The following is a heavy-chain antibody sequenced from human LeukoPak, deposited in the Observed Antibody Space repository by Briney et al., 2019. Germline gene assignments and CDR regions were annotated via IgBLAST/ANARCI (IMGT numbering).Heavy chain of an antibody. CDR3: VRLKAAYTGYDIIDY. CDR1: GFTFSAYY. CDR2: ISTTGSTI. Sequence: GGSLRLSCAATGFTFSAYYMSWIRQARGKGVEWVSYISTTGSTIKYADSVKGRFTISRDNAKNSLFLHMNSLRAEDTAVYYCVRLKAAYTGYDIIDYWGQGTLITVSP. V-gene: IGHV3-11*01. D-gene: IGHD5-12*01. J-gene: IGHJ4*02.